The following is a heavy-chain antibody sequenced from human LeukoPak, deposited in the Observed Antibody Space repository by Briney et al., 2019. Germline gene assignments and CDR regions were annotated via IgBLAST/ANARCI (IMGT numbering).Heavy chain of an antibody. CDR3: ARDQDSYGYDRWFDP. J-gene: IGHJ5*02. V-gene: IGHV4-59*12. CDR1: GGSISSYY. CDR2: IYYSGST. D-gene: IGHD5-18*01. Sequence: SETLSLTCTVSGGSISSYYWSWIRQPPGKGLEWIGYIYYSGSTNYNPSLKSRVTISVDTSKNQFSLKLSSVTAADTAVYYCARDQDSYGYDRWFDPWGQGTLVTVSS.